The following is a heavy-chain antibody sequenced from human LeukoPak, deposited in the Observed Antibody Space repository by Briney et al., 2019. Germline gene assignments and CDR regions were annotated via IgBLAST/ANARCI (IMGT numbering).Heavy chain of an antibody. CDR1: GGSISSGGYS. J-gene: IGHJ4*02. CDR3: ARYQGYFDY. CDR2: IYHSGST. D-gene: IGHD2-2*01. Sequence: SETLSLTCAVSGGSISSGGYSWSWIRQPPGKGLEWIRYIYHSGSTYYNPSLKSQVTISVDRSKNQFSLKLSSVTAADTAVYYCARYQGYFDYWGQGTLVTVSS. V-gene: IGHV4-30-2*01.